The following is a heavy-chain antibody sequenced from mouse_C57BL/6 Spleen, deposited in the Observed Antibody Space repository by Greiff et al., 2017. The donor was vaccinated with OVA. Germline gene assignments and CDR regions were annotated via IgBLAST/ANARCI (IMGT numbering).Heavy chain of an antibody. Sequence: QVQLQQPGAELVRPGTSVKLSCKASGYTFTSSWMHWVKQRPGQGLEWIGVIDPSDSYTNYNQKFKGKATLTVDTSSSTAYMQLSSLTSEDSAVYYCARYERDAMDYWGQGTSVTVSS. J-gene: IGHJ4*01. CDR2: IDPSDSYT. V-gene: IGHV1-59*01. D-gene: IGHD2-12*01. CDR1: GYTFTSSW. CDR3: ARYERDAMDY.